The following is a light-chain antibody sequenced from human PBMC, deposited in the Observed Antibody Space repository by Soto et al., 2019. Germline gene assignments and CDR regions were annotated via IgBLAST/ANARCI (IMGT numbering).Light chain of an antibody. Sequence: DIQRPQSRSTLSAAVGDSVTITCRASQNIRNLLAWYQQKPGKASKPLIFDASTLKTGVPSRFGGSGSGAEFNFTITGLQPDDFATYFCQQYYTYSTFGQGTRLEIK. V-gene: IGKV1-5*01. J-gene: IGKJ5*01. CDR3: QQYYTYST. CDR2: DAS. CDR1: QNIRNL.